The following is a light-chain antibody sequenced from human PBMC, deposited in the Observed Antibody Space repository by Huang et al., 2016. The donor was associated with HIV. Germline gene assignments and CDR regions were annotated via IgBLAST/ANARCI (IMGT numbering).Light chain of an antibody. J-gene: IGKJ1*01. Sequence: AIRITQSPSSLSASTGDRVTITCRTSQDVSDYLAWYQQKPGRAPNLVVYSWSTLQGAVPSRFSGNGSATDFSLTINCLQSEDFATYYCQQYYVFPWTFGQGTKVEI. CDR3: QQYYVFPWT. CDR2: SWS. CDR1: QDVSDY. V-gene: IGKV1-8*01.